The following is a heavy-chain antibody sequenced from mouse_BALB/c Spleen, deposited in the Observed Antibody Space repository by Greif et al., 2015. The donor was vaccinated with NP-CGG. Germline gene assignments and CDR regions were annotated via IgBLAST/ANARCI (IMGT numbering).Heavy chain of an antibody. Sequence: EVKLVEPGGGLVQPGGSMKLSCVASGFTFRNYWMNWVRQSPEKGLEWVAEIRLKSNNYATHYAESVKGRSNISRDDSKSSVYLQMNNLRAEATGIYYCTTGCAYWGQGTLVTVAA. CDR2: IRLKSNNYAT. V-gene: IGHV6-6*02. J-gene: IGHJ3*01. CDR3: TTGCAY. CDR1: GFTFRNYW.